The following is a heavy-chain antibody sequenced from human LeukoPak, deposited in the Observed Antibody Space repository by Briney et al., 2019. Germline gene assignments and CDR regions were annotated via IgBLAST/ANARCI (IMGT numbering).Heavy chain of an antibody. CDR1: GGTFSSYA. CDR3: ARSPYPPYYYGSGSYYNPYGMDV. Sequence: SVKVSCKASGGTFSSYAISWVRQAPGQGLEWMGRIIPILGIANYAQKFQGRVTITADKSTSTAYMELSSLRSEDTAVYYCARSPYPPYYYGSGSYYNPYGMDVWGQGTTVTVSS. D-gene: IGHD3-10*01. J-gene: IGHJ6*02. V-gene: IGHV1-69*04. CDR2: IIPILGIA.